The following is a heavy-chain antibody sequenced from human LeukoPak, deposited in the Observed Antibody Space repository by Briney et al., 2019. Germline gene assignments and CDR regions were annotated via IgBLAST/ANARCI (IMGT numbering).Heavy chain of an antibody. CDR3: ARERTTVTLGGWFDP. J-gene: IGHJ5*02. D-gene: IGHD4-17*01. V-gene: IGHV4-38-2*02. CDR2: IYHSGST. Sequence: SETLSLTCTVSGYSISSGYYWGWIRQPPGKGLEWIGSIYHSGSTYYNPSLKSRVTISVDMSKNQFSLKLSSVTAADTAVYYCARERTTVTLGGWFDPWGQGTLVTVSS. CDR1: GYSISSGYY.